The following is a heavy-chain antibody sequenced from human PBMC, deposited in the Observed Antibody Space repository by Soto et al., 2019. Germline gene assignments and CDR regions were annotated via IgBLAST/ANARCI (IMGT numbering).Heavy chain of an antibody. CDR3: ARGDRHCSGGSCHTNDAFDI. V-gene: IGHV3-74*01. CDR1: GFTFSSYW. J-gene: IGHJ3*02. CDR2: INSDGSST. D-gene: IGHD2-15*01. Sequence: PGGSLRLSCAASGFTFSSYWIHWVRQAPGKGLLWVSRINSDGSSTSYADSVKGRFTISRDNANNTLYLQMNSLRAEDTAVYYCARGDRHCSGGSCHTNDAFDIWGLGTMVTVSS.